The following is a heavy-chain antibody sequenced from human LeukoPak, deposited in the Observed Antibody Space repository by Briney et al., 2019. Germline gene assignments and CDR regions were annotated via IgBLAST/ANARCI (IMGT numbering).Heavy chain of an antibody. J-gene: IGHJ4*02. CDR1: GFTFSSYW. CDR2: INSDGSST. D-gene: IGHD6-19*01. V-gene: IGHV3-74*01. Sequence: GGSLRLSCAASGFTFSSYWMHWVRRAPGKGLVWVSRINSDGSSTSYADSVKGRFTISRDNSKDTLYLQMNSLRAEDTAIYYCAKFRADSSGWPFDYWGQGTLVTVSS. CDR3: AKFRADSSGWPFDY.